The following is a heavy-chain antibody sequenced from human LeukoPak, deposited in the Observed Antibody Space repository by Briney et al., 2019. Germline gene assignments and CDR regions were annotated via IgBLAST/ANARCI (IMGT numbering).Heavy chain of an antibody. J-gene: IGHJ4*02. CDR3: AKDNYYDSSGAFDY. D-gene: IGHD3-22*01. V-gene: IGHV3-21*01. CDR2: ITTSSSYI. CDR1: GFTFSRSS. Sequence: GGSLRLSCAASGFTFSRSSMNWVRQAPGKGLEWVSSITTSSSYIYYADSVKGRFTISRDNSKNTLYLQMNSLRAEDTAVYYCAKDNYYDSSGAFDYWGQGTLVTVSS.